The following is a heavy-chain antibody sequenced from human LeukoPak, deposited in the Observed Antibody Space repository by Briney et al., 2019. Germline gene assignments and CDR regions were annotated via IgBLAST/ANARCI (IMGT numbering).Heavy chain of an antibody. CDR2: ISGSGGST. D-gene: IGHD2-2*01. CDR1: GFTFSSYA. Sequence: GGSLRLSCAASGFTFSSYAMSWVRQAPGKGLEWVSAISGSGGSTYYADSVKGRFTISRDNSKNTLYLQMNGLRAEDTAVYYCYCSSTSCYPIDPWGQGTLVTVSS. V-gene: IGHV3-23*01. CDR3: YCSSTSCYPIDP. J-gene: IGHJ5*02.